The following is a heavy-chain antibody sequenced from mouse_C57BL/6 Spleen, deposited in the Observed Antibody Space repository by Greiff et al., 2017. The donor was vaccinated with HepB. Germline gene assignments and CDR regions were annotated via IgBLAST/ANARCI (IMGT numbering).Heavy chain of an antibody. CDR1: GFNIKDDY. D-gene: IGHD1-1*01. CDR3: TTLRVRL. V-gene: IGHV14-4*01. J-gene: IGHJ2*01. Sequence: EVKLVESGAELVRPGASVKLSCTASGFNIKDDYMHWVKQRPEQGLEWIGWIDPENGDTEYASKFQGKATITADTSSNTAYLQLSSLTSEDTAVYYCTTLRVRLWGQGTTLTVSS. CDR2: IDPENGDT.